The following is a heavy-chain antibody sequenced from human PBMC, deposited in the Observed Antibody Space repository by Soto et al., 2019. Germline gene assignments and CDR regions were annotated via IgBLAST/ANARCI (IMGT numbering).Heavy chain of an antibody. J-gene: IGHJ4*02. CDR3: ARGPFVEMATNRFDY. D-gene: IGHD5-12*01. Sequence: ASVKVSCKASGYTFTSYLIHWVRQAPGQGLEWMGIINPSGGSANYAQKFQGRVTITADKSTSTAYMELSSLRSEDTAVYYCARGPFVEMATNRFDYWGQGTLVTVS. CDR1: GYTFTSYL. CDR2: INPSGGSA. V-gene: IGHV1-46*01.